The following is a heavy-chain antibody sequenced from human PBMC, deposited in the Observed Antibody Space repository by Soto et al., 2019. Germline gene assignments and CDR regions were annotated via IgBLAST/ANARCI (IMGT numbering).Heavy chain of an antibody. D-gene: IGHD2-2*01. CDR2: MNPNSGNT. CDR3: AVNIVVVPAADYYMDV. V-gene: IGHV1-8*01. J-gene: IGHJ6*03. Sequence: ASVKVSCKASGYTFTSYDINWVRQATGQGLEWMGWMNPNSGNTGYAQKFQGRVTMTRNTSISTAYMELSSLRSEDTAVYYCAVNIVVVPAADYYMDVWGKGTTVTVSS. CDR1: GYTFTSYD.